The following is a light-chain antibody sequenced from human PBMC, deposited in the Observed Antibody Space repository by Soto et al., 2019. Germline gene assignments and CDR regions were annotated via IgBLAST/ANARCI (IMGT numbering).Light chain of an antibody. Sequence: EVVMTQSPDTLSVSPWERATLSCRASQYVSNNLAWYQQRPGQAPRLLIYGASTRATGIPARFSGSGSGRDFKLTISSLQYEDFAVYYCQQRSTWPQTFGQGTKVDIK. CDR1: QYVSNN. CDR3: QQRSTWPQT. V-gene: IGKV3-15*01. CDR2: GAS. J-gene: IGKJ1*01.